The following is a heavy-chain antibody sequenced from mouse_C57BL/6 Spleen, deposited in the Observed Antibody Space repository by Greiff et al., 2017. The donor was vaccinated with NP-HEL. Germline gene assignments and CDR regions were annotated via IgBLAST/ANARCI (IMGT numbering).Heavy chain of an antibody. D-gene: IGHD2-1*01. CDR1: GFTFSDYG. CDR3: ARGLPYFDY. V-gene: IGHV5-17*01. CDR2: LSSGRSTI. Sequence: EVQLVESGGGLVKPGGSLTLSCAASGFTFSDYGMHWVRQAPEKVLEWVAYLSSGRSTIYYADTVKGRFTISRDNAKNTLFLQMTSLRSEDTAMYYCARGLPYFDYWGQGTTLTVSS. J-gene: IGHJ2*01.